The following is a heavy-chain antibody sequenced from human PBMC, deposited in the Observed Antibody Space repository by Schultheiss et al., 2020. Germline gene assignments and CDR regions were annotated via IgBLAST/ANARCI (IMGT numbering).Heavy chain of an antibody. CDR3: AKDQLRFLEWLPWFDP. CDR1: GFTFSSYW. CDR2: ISSSSSYI. D-gene: IGHD3-3*01. Sequence: GGSLRLSCAASGFTFSSYWMSWVRQAPGKGLEWVSSISSSSSYIYYADSVKGRFTISRDNSKNTLYLQMNSLRAEDTAVYYCAKDQLRFLEWLPWFDPWGQGTLVTV. J-gene: IGHJ5*02. V-gene: IGHV3-21*04.